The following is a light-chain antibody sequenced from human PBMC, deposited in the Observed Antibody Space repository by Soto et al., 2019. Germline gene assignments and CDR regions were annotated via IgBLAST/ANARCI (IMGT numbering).Light chain of an antibody. CDR1: SNDIGIYNY. J-gene: IGLJ2*01. V-gene: IGLV2-14*01. CDR3: SSYTSPSTV. CDR2: EVN. Sequence: QSALTQPASVSGSPGQSISISCTGTSNDIGIYNYVSWYQQYPGKAPKLLIYEVNNRLSGVSNRFSGSKSGNTASLTISGLQAEDEAFYYCSSYTSPSTVFGGGTKVTVL.